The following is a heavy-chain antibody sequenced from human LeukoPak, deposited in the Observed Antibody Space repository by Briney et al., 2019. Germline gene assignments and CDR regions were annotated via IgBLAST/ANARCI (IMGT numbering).Heavy chain of an antibody. CDR3: ARDGARGVTTPHYFDY. Sequence: PSETLSLTCTVSGGSISSSSYYWGWIRQPPGKGLEWIGSIYYSGSTYYNPSLKSRVTISVDTSKNQFSLKLSSVTAADTAVYYCARDGARGVTTPHYFDYWGQGTLVTVSS. J-gene: IGHJ4*02. CDR1: GGSISSSSYY. CDR2: IYYSGST. V-gene: IGHV4-39*02. D-gene: IGHD4-17*01.